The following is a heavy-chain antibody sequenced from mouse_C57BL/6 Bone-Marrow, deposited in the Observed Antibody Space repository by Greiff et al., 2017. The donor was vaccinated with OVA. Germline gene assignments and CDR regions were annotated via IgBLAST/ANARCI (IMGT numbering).Heavy chain of an antibody. CDR2: IDPEDGET. D-gene: IGHD2-4*01. CDR1: GFNITDYY. J-gene: IGHJ2*01. V-gene: IGHV14-2*01. CDR3: AAVITAGEVYFDY. Sequence: EVKLVESGAELVKPGASVKLSCTASGFNITDYYMHWVKQRSEQGLEWIGRIDPEDGETNYAPKFQGKATITADKSSNTAYLQLSSLTSEDTAVYYSAAVITAGEVYFDYWGQGTTLTVSS.